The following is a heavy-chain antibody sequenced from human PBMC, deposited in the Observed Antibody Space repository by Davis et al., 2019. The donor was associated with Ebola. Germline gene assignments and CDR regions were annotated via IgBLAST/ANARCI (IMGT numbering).Heavy chain of an antibody. V-gene: IGHV3-30*04. CDR1: GFAFSNFA. CDR3: AKGGKDIVVVVAATGVDY. J-gene: IGHJ4*02. CDR2: ISYDGSNK. Sequence: GGSLRLSCAASGFAFSNFAMHWVRQAPGKGLEWVAVISYDGSNKYYADSVKGRFTISRDNSKNTLYLQMNSLRAEDTAVYYCAKGGKDIVVVVAATGVDYWGQGTLVTVSS. D-gene: IGHD2-15*01.